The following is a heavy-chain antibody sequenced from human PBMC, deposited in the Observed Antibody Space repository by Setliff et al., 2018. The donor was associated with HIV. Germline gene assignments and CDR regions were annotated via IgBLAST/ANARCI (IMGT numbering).Heavy chain of an antibody. CDR1: GYTFIDKY. Sequence: ASVKVSCKASGYTFIDKYMHWVRQAPGKGLHWMGRIDPENDETKYSQKFQVRFTMTADRSTDTAYMELSGLRSEDTAIYYCVLYSTGASRFDYWGQGTLVTLSS. V-gene: IGHV1-69-2*01. J-gene: IGHJ4*02. CDR3: VLYSTGASRFDY. D-gene: IGHD2-8*01. CDR2: IDPENDET.